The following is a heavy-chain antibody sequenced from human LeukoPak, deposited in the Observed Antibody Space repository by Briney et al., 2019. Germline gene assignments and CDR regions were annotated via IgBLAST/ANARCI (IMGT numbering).Heavy chain of an antibody. D-gene: IGHD5-18*01. Sequence: SGGSLRLSCAASGFTFDDYGMSWVRQAPGKGLEWVSGINWNGGSTGYADSVKGRFTISRDNAKNSLYLQMNSLRAEDTALYYCARGYSYGYIVYYYYYMDVWGKGTTVTLS. CDR1: GFTFDDYG. CDR2: INWNGGST. V-gene: IGHV3-20*04. CDR3: ARGYSYGYIVYYYYYMDV. J-gene: IGHJ6*03.